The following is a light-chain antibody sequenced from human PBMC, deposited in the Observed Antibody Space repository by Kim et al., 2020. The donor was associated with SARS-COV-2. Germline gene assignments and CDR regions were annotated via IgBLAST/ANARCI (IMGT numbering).Light chain of an antibody. V-gene: IGKV3-20*01. CDR2: GAS. Sequence: EIVLTQSPGTLSLSPGERATLSCRASQSVSSSYLAWYQQKPGQAPRLLIYGASSRATGIPDRFSGSGSGTDFTLTISRLEPEDFAVYYCQQYGSAPITFGEGTRLGIK. CDR3: QQYGSAPIT. CDR1: QSVSSSY. J-gene: IGKJ5*01.